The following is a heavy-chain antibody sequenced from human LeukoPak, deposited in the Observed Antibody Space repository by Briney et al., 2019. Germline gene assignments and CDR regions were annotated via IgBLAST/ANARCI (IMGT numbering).Heavy chain of an antibody. CDR1: GGTFSSYA. J-gene: IGHJ6*03. Sequence: SVKVSCKASGGTFSSYAISCVRQAPGQGLEWMGEIIPIFGTANYAQKFKDSVSITTDESTSTAYMELNSLRSEDTDVYYCPRTILRGVGRSTNHYMDVWGKGTTVTVSS. V-gene: IGHV1-69*05. D-gene: IGHD3-10*01. CDR3: PRTILRGVGRSTNHYMDV. CDR2: IIPIFGTA.